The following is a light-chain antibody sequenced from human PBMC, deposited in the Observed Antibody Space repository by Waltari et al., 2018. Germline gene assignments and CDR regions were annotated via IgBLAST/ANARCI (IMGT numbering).Light chain of an antibody. Sequence: SYDLTQPPSVSVSPGQTVPISCSGHNLGNKYVSWYQQKAGQAPLLVVYARDRRPSGVPERFSGSNSDTTATLTISGTQAIDEADYYCQTWDSSLVVFGGGTKLTVL. V-gene: IGLV3-1*01. CDR2: ARD. CDR1: NLGNKY. CDR3: QTWDSSLVV. J-gene: IGLJ2*01.